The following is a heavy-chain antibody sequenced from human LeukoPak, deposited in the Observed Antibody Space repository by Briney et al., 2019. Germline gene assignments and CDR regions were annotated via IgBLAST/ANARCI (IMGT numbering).Heavy chain of an antibody. V-gene: IGHV3-23*01. CDR2: ISDGGRTT. Sequence: GGSLRLSCVASGFTFSSYTMRWVRQAPGKGLEWVSSISDGGRTTLYTGSVKGRFTISRDNSKNTLYLQMNSLRAEDTAVYYCAKDQSGGSWFGDRGGQGTLVTVSS. CDR3: AKDQSGGSWFGDR. D-gene: IGHD3-10*01. CDR1: GFTFSSYT. J-gene: IGHJ5*02.